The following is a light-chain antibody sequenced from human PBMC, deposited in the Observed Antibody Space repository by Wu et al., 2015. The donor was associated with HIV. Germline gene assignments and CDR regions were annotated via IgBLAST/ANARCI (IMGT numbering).Light chain of an antibody. V-gene: IGKV3-20*01. J-gene: IGKJ1*01. CDR2: GAT. CDR3: QQYSSSPRT. CDR1: QIITDAY. Sequence: EVVLTQSPGTLSLSPGERATLSCRSSQIITDAYLAWYQHRSGQAPRLLIYGATSRATGTPDRFSGSGSGKDFTLTINRVEPEDFAVYYCQQYSSSPRTFGQGTEGGN.